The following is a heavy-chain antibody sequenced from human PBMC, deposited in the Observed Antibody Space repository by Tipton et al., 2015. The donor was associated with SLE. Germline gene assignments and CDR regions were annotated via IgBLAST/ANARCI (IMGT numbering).Heavy chain of an antibody. J-gene: IGHJ4*02. CDR1: GYTFSNYY. D-gene: IGHD3-3*01. CDR3: ARRNSGHEFWSGSSDF. CDR2: INPSGGSP. V-gene: IGHV1-46*01. Sequence: QSGAEVKKPGASVKVSCKASGYTFSNYYIHWVRQAPGQGLEWMGIINPSGGSPSNAQKFQGRVSMTRTTSIGTAYMELSSPRSEDTAVYYWARRNSGHEFWSGSSDFWGQGTLVTVSS.